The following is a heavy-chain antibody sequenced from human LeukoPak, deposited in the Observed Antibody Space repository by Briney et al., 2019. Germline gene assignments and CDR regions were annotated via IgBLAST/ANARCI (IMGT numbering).Heavy chain of an antibody. Sequence: ASVKVSCKASGYTFTGYYMHWVRQAPGQGLEWMGWISAYNGNTNYAQKLQGRVTMTTDTSTSTAYMELRSLRSDDTAVYYCARDPPGGKRAVAGPGDYWGQGTLVTVSS. D-gene: IGHD6-19*01. CDR3: ARDPPGGKRAVAGPGDY. J-gene: IGHJ4*02. CDR2: ISAYNGNT. CDR1: GYTFTGYY. V-gene: IGHV1-18*04.